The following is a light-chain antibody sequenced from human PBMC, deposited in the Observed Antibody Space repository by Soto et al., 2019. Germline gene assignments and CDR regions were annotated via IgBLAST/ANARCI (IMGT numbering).Light chain of an antibody. CDR3: QQFDDHPFT. Sequence: DIQMTQSPSSLSASVGDRVTITCRASQSISSYLNWYQQKPGKAPKLLIYSASNLQSGVPSRFSASGSGTDFTLTLNSLQPEDFATYYCQQFDDHPFTFGPGTRLEI. J-gene: IGKJ5*01. CDR2: SAS. V-gene: IGKV1-39*01. CDR1: QSISSY.